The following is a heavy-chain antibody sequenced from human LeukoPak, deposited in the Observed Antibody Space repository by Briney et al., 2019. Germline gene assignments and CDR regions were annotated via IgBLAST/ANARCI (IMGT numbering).Heavy chain of an antibody. J-gene: IGHJ5*02. CDR2: IYYSGST. V-gene: IGHV4-59*01. CDR1: GGSISSYY. Sequence: PSETLSLTCTVSGGSISSYYWSWLRQPPGKGLEWIGYIYYSGSTTYNPSLKSRVTISVDTSKNQFSLKLSSVTAADTAVYYCARVDFWSGYYFGWFDPWGQGTLVTVSS. D-gene: IGHD3-3*01. CDR3: ARVDFWSGYYFGWFDP.